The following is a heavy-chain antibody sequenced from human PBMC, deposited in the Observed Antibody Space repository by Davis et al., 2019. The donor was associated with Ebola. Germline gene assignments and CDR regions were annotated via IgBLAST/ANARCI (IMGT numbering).Heavy chain of an antibody. CDR3: ARGPSGSSWYFYYYYGMDV. CDR1: GFTFSDYY. CDR2: ISSSGSTI. J-gene: IGHJ6*02. V-gene: IGHV3-11*01. Sequence: PGGSLRLSCAASGFTFSDYYMSWIRQAPGKGLEWVSYISSSGSTIYYADSVKGRFTISRDNAKNSLYLQMNSLRAEDTAVYYCARGPSGSSWYFYYYYGMDVWGQGTTVTVSS. D-gene: IGHD6-13*01.